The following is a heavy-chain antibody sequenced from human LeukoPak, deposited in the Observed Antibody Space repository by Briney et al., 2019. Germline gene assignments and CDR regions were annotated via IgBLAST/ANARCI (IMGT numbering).Heavy chain of an antibody. D-gene: IGHD5-18*01. Sequence: GGSLRLSCAASGFTFDDYGMSWVRQAPGKGLEWVSGINWNGGSTGYADSVKGRFTISRDNAKNSLYLQMNSLRAEDTALYYCARGYSYGYDANWFDPWGQGTLVTVSS. CDR3: ARGYSYGYDANWFDP. CDR1: GFTFDDYG. J-gene: IGHJ5*02. V-gene: IGHV3-20*04. CDR2: INWNGGST.